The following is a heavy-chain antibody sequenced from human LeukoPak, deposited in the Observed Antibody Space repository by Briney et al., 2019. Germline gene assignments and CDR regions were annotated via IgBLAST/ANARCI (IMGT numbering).Heavy chain of an antibody. CDR2: INPNSGGT. Sequence: GASVKVSCKASGYTFTGYYMHWVRQAPGQGLEWMGWINPNSGGTNYAQKFQGRVTMTRDTSISTAYMELSRLRSDDTAVYYCASNSGSYWGDYYYYMDVWGKGTTVTVSS. CDR1: GYTFTGYY. D-gene: IGHD1-26*01. V-gene: IGHV1-2*02. CDR3: ASNSGSYWGDYYYYMDV. J-gene: IGHJ6*03.